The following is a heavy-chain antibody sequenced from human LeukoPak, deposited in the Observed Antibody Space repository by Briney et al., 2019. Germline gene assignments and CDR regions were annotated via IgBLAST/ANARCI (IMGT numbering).Heavy chain of an antibody. D-gene: IGHD3-22*01. Sequence: ASVKVSCKASGYTLTGYYMHWVRQAPGQGLEWMGWINPNSGGTNYAQKFQGRVTMTRDTSISTAYMELSRLRSDDTAVYYCARGGLGKWLPFDYWGQGTLVTVSS. J-gene: IGHJ4*02. CDR1: GYTLTGYY. CDR3: ARGGLGKWLPFDY. V-gene: IGHV1-2*02. CDR2: INPNSGGT.